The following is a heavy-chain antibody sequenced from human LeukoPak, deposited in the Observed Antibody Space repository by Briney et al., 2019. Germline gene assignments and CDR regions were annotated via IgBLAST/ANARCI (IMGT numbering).Heavy chain of an antibody. Sequence: PSETLSLTCTVSGGSISSSSYYWGWIRQPPGKGLEWIGSIYYSGSTYYNPSLKSRVIISVDTSKNQFSLKLSSVTAADTAVYYCARATVDPAMAPPHFAYWGPGTLVTVSS. J-gene: IGHJ4*02. CDR2: IYYSGST. V-gene: IGHV4-39*07. CDR3: ARATVDPAMAPPHFAY. CDR1: GGSISSSSYY. D-gene: IGHD5-18*01.